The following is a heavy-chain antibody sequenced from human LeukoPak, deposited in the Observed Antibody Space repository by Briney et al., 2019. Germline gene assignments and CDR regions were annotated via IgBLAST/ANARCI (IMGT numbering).Heavy chain of an antibody. V-gene: IGHV3-30-3*01. Sequence: PGGSLRLSCAASGFTFSSYAMHWVRQAPGKGLEWVAVISYDGSNKYYADSVKGRLTISRDNSKNTLYLQMNSLRAEDTAVYYCADLGYGTGDWGQGTLVTVSS. J-gene: IGHJ4*02. D-gene: IGHD5-18*01. CDR3: ADLGYGTGD. CDR2: ISYDGSNK. CDR1: GFTFSSYA.